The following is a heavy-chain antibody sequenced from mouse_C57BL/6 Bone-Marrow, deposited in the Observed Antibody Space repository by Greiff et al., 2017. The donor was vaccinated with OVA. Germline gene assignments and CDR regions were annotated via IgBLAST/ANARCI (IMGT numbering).Heavy chain of an antibody. D-gene: IGHD5-1*01. CDR1: GYSITSGYY. Sequence: ESGPGLVKPSQSLSLTCSVTGYSITSGYYWNWIRQFPGNKLEWMGYISYDGSNNYNPSLKNRISITRDTSKNQCFLKVNSVTTEDTATYYCARDTYDYYAMDYWGQGTSVTVSS. CDR3: ARDTYDYYAMDY. J-gene: IGHJ4*01. CDR2: ISYDGSN. V-gene: IGHV3-6*01.